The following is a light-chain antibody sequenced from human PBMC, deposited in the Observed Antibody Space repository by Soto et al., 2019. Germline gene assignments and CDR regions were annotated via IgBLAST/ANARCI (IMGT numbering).Light chain of an antibody. V-gene: IGLV2-14*01. J-gene: IGLJ2*01. Sequence: QSALTQPASVSGSPGQSITISCTGTSSDVGGYNSVSWYQQHPGKAPKLMIYDDSNRPSGVSNRFSGSKSVNTASLTISGLQAEDEADYYCSSYTSSSTVVFGGGTKVTVL. CDR3: SSYTSSSTVV. CDR1: SSDVGGYNS. CDR2: DDS.